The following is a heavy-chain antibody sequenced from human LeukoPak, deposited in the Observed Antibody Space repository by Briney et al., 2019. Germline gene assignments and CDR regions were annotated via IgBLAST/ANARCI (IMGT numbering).Heavy chain of an antibody. J-gene: IGHJ6*03. V-gene: IGHV1-18*01. CDR3: ARVGHLYYMDV. D-gene: IGHD3-16*01. CDR2: INPNSGGT. CDR1: GYTFTSYG. Sequence: ASVKVSCKASGYTFTSYGISWVRQAPGQGLEWMGWINPNSGGTNYAQKFQGRVTMTTDTSTSTAYMELRSLRSDDTAVYYCARVGHLYYMDVWGKGTTVTVSS.